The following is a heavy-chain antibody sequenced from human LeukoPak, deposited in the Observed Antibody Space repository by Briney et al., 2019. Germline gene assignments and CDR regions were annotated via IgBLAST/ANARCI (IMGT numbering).Heavy chain of an antibody. CDR2: ISWNSGSI. CDR1: GLTFDDYA. CDR3: AKDKDFDYYYGMDV. V-gene: IGHV3-9*01. Sequence: GRSLRLSCAASGLTFDDYAMHWVRQAPGKGLEWVSGISWNSGSIGYADSVKGRFTISRDNAKNSLYLQMNSLRAEDTALYYCAKDKDFDYYYGMDVWGQGTTVTVSS. D-gene: IGHD3-3*01. J-gene: IGHJ6*02.